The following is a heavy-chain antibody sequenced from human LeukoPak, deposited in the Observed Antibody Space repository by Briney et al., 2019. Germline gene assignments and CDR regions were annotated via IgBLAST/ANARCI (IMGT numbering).Heavy chain of an antibody. D-gene: IGHD4/OR15-4a*01. CDR3: ARSNYADFDY. CDR1: GYSFTSYW. Sequence: GESLKISCQGSGYSFTSYWIGWVRQMPGKGLEWMGIIYPGDSDARYSPSFQGQVTISADKSISSAYLQWSSLKASDTAMYYCARSNYADFDYWGQGTLVTVSS. J-gene: IGHJ4*02. V-gene: IGHV5-51*01. CDR2: IYPGDSDA.